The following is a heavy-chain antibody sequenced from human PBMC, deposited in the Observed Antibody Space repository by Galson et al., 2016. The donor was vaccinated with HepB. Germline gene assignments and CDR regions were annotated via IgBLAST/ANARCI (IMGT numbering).Heavy chain of an antibody. J-gene: IGHJ5*02. V-gene: IGHV3-23*01. CDR2: IDGRGDRT. CDR1: GFSFTNSA. Sequence: LRLSCAASGFSFTNSAMNWVRQAPGKGLEWVSSIDGRGDRTYYTDSVKGRFAISRDNSEDTLYLQMSSLRVDDTAVYYCAKGSFRDLYYYGSGSFTYFDPWGQGTLVTVSS. D-gene: IGHD3-10*01. CDR3: AKGSFRDLYYYGSGSFTYFDP.